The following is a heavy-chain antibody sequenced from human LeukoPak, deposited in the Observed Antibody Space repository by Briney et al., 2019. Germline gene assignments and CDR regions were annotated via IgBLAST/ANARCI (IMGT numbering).Heavy chain of an antibody. CDR3: ARTPGITIFGVVYYYGMDV. Sequence: SDTLSRTCTVPGGSISSGGYYWSWIRQHPGKGLQWIGYIYYSGSTYYNPSLKSRVTISVDTSKNQFSLKLSSVTAADTAVYYCARTPGITIFGVVYYYGMDVWGQGTTVTVSS. V-gene: IGHV4-31*03. CDR2: IYYSGST. CDR1: GGSISSGGYY. J-gene: IGHJ6*02. D-gene: IGHD3-3*01.